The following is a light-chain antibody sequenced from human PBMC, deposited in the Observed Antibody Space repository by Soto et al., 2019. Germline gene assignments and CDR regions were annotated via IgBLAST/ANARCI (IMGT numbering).Light chain of an antibody. Sequence: DIQLTQSPSFLSASVGDRVTITCRASQGISSYLAWYQQKPGKAPKLLIYAASTLQSGVPSRFSGSGSGTEFTLTISSLQPEDFATYYCQQLNSYQFTFGPGTKVDMK. CDR2: AAS. J-gene: IGKJ3*01. CDR3: QQLNSYQFT. V-gene: IGKV1-9*01. CDR1: QGISSY.